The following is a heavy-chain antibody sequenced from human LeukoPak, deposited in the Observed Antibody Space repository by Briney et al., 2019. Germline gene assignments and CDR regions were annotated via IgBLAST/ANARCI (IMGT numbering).Heavy chain of an antibody. V-gene: IGHV4-30-4*08. CDR3: ARPGQWLGSFDI. CDR1: GGSISSGDYY. CDR2: IYYSGST. J-gene: IGHJ3*02. Sequence: SQTLSLTCTVSGGSISSGDYYWSWIRRPPGKGLEWIGYIYYSGSTYYNPSLKSRVTISVDTSKNQFSLKLSSVTAADSAVYYCARPGQWLGSFDIWGQGTMVTVSS. D-gene: IGHD6-19*01.